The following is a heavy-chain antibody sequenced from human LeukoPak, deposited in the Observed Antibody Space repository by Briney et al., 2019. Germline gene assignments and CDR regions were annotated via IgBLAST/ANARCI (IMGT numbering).Heavy chain of an antibody. J-gene: IGHJ6*02. CDR1: GFTFRSYA. CDR3: ARAIAAADPYGMDV. Sequence: GGSLRLSCVASGFTFRSYAMTWVRQAPGKGLEWVSSISSSSSYIYYADSVKGRFTISRDNAKNSLYLQMNSLRAEDTAVYYCARAIAAADPYGMDVWGQGTTVTVSS. D-gene: IGHD6-13*01. V-gene: IGHV3-21*01. CDR2: ISSSSSYI.